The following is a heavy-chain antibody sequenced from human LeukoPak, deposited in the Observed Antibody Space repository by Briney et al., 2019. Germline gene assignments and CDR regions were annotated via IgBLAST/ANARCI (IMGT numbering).Heavy chain of an antibody. J-gene: IGHJ4*02. CDR3: AREEVATTLFDY. D-gene: IGHD5-12*01. CDR2: IYTSGST. CDR1: GGSISSYY. Sequence: SETLSLTCTVSGGSISSYYWSWIRQPAGKGLEWIGRIYTSGSTNYNPSLKSRVTIAVDTSKNQFSLKLSSVTAADTAVYYCAREEVATTLFDYRGQGTLVTVSS. V-gene: IGHV4-4*07.